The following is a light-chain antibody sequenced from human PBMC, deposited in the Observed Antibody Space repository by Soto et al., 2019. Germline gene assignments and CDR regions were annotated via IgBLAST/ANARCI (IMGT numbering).Light chain of an antibody. V-gene: IGKV3-20*01. CDR2: GAS. J-gene: IGKJ5*01. CDR1: QRVGSSY. Sequence: EIVLTQSPGTLSLSPGERATLSCGASQRVGSSYLAWYQQKPGQPPRLLIYGASSRATGIPDRFSGSGSGTDFTLTISRLESEDFAVYYCQQYGSSPITFGQGTRLEIK. CDR3: QQYGSSPIT.